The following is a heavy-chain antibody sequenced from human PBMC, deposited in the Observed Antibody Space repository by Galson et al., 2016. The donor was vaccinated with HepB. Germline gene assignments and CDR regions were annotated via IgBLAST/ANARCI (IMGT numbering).Heavy chain of an antibody. D-gene: IGHD3-22*01. J-gene: IGHJ4*02. Sequence: SVKVSCKASGYSFSSYGINWVRQAPGQGLEWMGWISINNGNINYAQKHQGRVTMTTDTSTNTAYMELRSLTSDDTAEYYCARAAYYDSSGYSPCYFDYWGQGTLVTVSA. CDR1: GYSFSSYG. CDR3: ARAAYYDSSGYSPCYFDY. CDR2: ISINNGNI. V-gene: IGHV1-18*01.